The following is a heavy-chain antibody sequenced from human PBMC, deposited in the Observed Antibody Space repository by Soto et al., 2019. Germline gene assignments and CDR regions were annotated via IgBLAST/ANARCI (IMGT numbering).Heavy chain of an antibody. CDR3: ARDFWSGPLSSGSWFDP. Sequence: GASVKVSCKASGYTFTSYGISWVRQAPGQGLEWMGWISAYNGNTNYAQKLQGRVTMTTDTSTSTAYMELRSLRSDDTAVYYCARDFWSGPLSSGSWFDPWGQGTLVTVSS. CDR1: GYTFTSYG. CDR2: ISAYNGNT. V-gene: IGHV1-18*01. J-gene: IGHJ5*02. D-gene: IGHD3-3*01.